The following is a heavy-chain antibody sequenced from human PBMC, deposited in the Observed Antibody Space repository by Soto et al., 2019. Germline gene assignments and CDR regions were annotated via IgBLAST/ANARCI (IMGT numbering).Heavy chain of an antibody. CDR3: ARDLSATGTQH. D-gene: IGHD1-1*01. J-gene: IGHJ1*01. CDR1: GYTFTSYD. CDR2: MNPNSGNT. V-gene: IGHV1-8*01. Sequence: QVQLVQSGAEVKKPGASVKVSCKASGYTFTSYDINWVRQATGQGLEWMGWMNPNSGNTGYAQKLQGRVTMTTDTSTSTDYMELRSLRSDDTAVYYCARDLSATGTQHWGQGTLVTVSS.